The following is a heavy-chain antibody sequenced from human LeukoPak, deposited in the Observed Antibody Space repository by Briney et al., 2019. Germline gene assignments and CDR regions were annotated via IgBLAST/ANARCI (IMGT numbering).Heavy chain of an antibody. CDR2: IYYSGST. J-gene: IGHJ4*02. CDR3: ARGPYTAGLGSYYFDY. Sequence: SQTLSLTCTVSGGSISSGGYYWSRIRQHPGKGLEWIGYIYYSGSTYYNPSLKSRVTISVDTPKNQFSLKLSSVTAADTAVYYCARGPYTAGLGSYYFDYWGQGTLVTVSS. D-gene: IGHD3-10*01. CDR1: GGSISSGGYY. V-gene: IGHV4-31*03.